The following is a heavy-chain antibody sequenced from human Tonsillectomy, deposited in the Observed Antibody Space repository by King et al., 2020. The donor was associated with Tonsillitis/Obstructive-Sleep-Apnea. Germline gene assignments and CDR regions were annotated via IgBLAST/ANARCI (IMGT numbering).Heavy chain of an antibody. D-gene: IGHD6-13*01. CDR3: ARGSVYSSSWYDY. Sequence: VQLVESGGGLVKPGGSLRLSCAASEFTLSDYCMSWIRQAPGKGLEWLSFISSSSTSTNYADSVKGRFTISRDNAKNSLYLQMNSLRAVDTAVYYCARGSVYSSSWYDYWGQGTLVTVSS. CDR2: ISSSSTST. V-gene: IGHV3-11*06. J-gene: IGHJ4*02. CDR1: EFTLSDYC.